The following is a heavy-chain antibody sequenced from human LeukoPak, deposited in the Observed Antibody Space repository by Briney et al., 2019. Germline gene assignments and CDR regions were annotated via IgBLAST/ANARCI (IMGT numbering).Heavy chain of an antibody. V-gene: IGHV4-39*07. D-gene: IGHD2-15*01. J-gene: IGHJ5*01. Sequence: PSETLSLTCNVSGDSIGRSTYYWGWVRQPPEKGLEWIGSIFYNGRTYYNPSLQSRVIMSLDTSKNQFSLRLTSVTAADTAVYCCARQVAVVEPTAPNSFDSWGQGTLVTVSS. CDR1: GDSIGRSTYY. CDR3: ARQVAVVEPTAPNSFDS. CDR2: IFYNGRT.